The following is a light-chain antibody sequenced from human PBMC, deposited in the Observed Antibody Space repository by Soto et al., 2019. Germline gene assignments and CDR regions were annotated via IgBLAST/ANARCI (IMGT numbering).Light chain of an antibody. V-gene: IGKV1-12*01. CDR3: LQGNRFPRT. Sequence: IQMTQSPSSLSASIGDRVTITCRASQGIGVRLAWFQQKPGKAPHCLIHSASIFHSGVPSRFSGNGSGTEFILTINSLPAEDVEMYYCLQGNRFPRTFGHGTNVAIK. CDR2: SAS. CDR1: QGIGVR. J-gene: IGKJ1*01.